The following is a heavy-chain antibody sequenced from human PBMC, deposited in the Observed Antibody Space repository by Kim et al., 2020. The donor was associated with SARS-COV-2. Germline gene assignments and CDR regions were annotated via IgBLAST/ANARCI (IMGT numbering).Heavy chain of an antibody. V-gene: IGHV4-34*01. CDR2: ISHSGST. CDR1: SGSMSDFK. CDR3: ARGRKLRLSSSAWFRSNWFDP. D-gene: IGHD6-19*01. Sequence: PSETLSLTCGLSSGSMSDFKWAWIRHLPGKGLEWIGEISHSGSTDYNPSLHSRLILSVDKSKNQFSLKLSSVTAADTGMYYCARGRKLRLSSSAWFRSNWFDPWGRGILVSVSS. J-gene: IGHJ5*02.